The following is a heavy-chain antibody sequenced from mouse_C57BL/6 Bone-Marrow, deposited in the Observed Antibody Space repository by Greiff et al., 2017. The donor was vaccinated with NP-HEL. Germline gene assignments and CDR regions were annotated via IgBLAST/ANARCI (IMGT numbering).Heavy chain of an antibody. CDR1: GFSLTSYG. D-gene: IGHD2-4*01. J-gene: IGHJ4*01. CDR2: IWSGGST. V-gene: IGHV2-2*01. Sequence: VQLQESGPGLVQPSQSLSITCTASGFSLTSYGVHWVRQSPGKGLEWLGVIWSGGSTDYNAAFISRLSIRKENSKSQVFFKMNRLQADDTAIYYCARKGLRRFYAMDYWGQGTSVTVSS. CDR3: ARKGLRRFYAMDY.